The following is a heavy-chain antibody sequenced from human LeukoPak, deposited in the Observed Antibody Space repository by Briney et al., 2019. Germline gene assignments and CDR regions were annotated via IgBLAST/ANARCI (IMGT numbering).Heavy chain of an antibody. CDR1: GYSFTSHG. D-gene: IGHD3-3*01. Sequence: GASVKVSCKASGYSFTSHGISWVRQAPGQGLEWMGWISAYNGQTNYAQKLQGRVTMTTDTSKNTAYLELRSLRADDTAVYYCARDGLILRFLEWLLPLDYWGQGTLVTVSS. V-gene: IGHV1-18*01. J-gene: IGHJ4*02. CDR2: ISAYNGQT. CDR3: ARDGLILRFLEWLLPLDY.